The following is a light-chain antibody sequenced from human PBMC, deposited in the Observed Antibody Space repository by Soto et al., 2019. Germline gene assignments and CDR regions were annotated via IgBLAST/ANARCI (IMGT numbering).Light chain of an antibody. J-gene: IGKJ5*01. CDR1: ESINMH. V-gene: IGKV1-39*01. Sequence: DIQMTQSPSSLSASVGDRVTITCRASESINMHSNWYQQQPGRDPKLLIYSASSLQNGVPSRFRGGGSGTDFTLIITNLQPEDFATYYCQQSYTALSITFGQGTRLEIK. CDR2: SAS. CDR3: QQSYTALSIT.